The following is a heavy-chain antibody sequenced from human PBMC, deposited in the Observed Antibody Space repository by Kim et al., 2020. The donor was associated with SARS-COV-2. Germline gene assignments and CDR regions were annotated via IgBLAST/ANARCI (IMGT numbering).Heavy chain of an antibody. J-gene: IGHJ6*03. V-gene: IGHV3-9*01. D-gene: IGHD1-1*01. Sequence: GGSLRLSCAASGFTFGDYAMHWVRQAPGKGLEWVSGISWNSGSIGYADSVKGRFTISRDNAKNSLYLQMNSLRAEDTALYYCAKDGSEEEPLFVYYYYYMDVWGKGTTGTVSS. CDR2: ISWNSGSI. CDR3: AKDGSEEEPLFVYYYYYMDV. CDR1: GFTFGDYA.